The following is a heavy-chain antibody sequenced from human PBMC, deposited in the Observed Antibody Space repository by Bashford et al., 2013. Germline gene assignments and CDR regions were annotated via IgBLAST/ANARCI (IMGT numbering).Heavy chain of an antibody. D-gene: IGHD4-23*01. CDR2: IHYSGST. V-gene: IGHV4-39*01. Sequence: WIRQPPGKGLEWIGTIHYSGSTYYNPSLKSRVTISVDTSKNQFSLKLSSVTAADMAVYYCARGAGRGGSRWSLIPTDYWGQGTLVTVSS. J-gene: IGHJ4*02. CDR3: ARGAGRGGSRWSLIPTDY.